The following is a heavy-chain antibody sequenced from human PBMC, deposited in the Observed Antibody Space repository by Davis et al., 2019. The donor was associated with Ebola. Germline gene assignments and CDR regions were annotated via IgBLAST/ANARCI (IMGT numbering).Heavy chain of an antibody. V-gene: IGHV1-2*06. CDR3: ARTSIVGTTTTASDI. CDR2: INPNFGGK. J-gene: IGHJ3*02. Sequence: ASVKVSCKASGYTFAAHYIHWVRQAPGQGLEWMGRINPNFGGKIYAQKFQDRVTMTIDTSINTAYMELRSLRSDDTAVYFCARTSIVGTTTTASDIWGQGTMVTVSS. CDR1: GYTFAAHY. D-gene: IGHD1-26*01.